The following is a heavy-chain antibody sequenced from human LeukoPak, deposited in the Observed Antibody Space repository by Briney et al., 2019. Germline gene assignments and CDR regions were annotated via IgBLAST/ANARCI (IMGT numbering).Heavy chain of an antibody. D-gene: IGHD2-21*01. V-gene: IGHV3-33*01. J-gene: IGHJ6*04. CDR3: ARGLQVIYGMDV. CDR1: GFTFSSYG. CDR2: IWYDGSNK. Sequence: GRSLRLSCAASGFTFSSYGMDWVRQAPGKGLERVAVIWYDGSNKYYADSVKGRFTISRDNSKNTLYLQMNSLRVEDTAVYYCARGLQVIYGMDVWGKGTTVTVSS.